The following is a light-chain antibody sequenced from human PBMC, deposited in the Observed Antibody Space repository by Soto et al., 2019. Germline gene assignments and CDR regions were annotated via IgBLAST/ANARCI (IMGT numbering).Light chain of an antibody. J-gene: IGLJ3*02. CDR1: SSNIGAGYG. CDR2: GNT. CDR3: QSYDSSLSGPWV. V-gene: IGLV1-40*01. Sequence: QSVLTQPPSVSGAPGQRVTISCTGSSSNIGAGYGVHWYQQLPGTAPKLLIYGNTNRPSGVPDRFSGSTAGTSASLAITGRQAEDEADYYCQSYDSSLSGPWVFGGGTKLTVL.